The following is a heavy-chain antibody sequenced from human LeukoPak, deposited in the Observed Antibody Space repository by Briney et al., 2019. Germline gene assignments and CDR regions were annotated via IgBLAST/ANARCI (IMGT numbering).Heavy chain of an antibody. CDR2: IYYSGST. CDR3: ARRYGGNSKVGDWFDP. J-gene: IGHJ5*02. V-gene: IGHV4-39*01. CDR1: GASISGSSYY. D-gene: IGHD4-23*01. Sequence: SETLSLTCTVSGASISGSSYYWGWIRQPPGKGLEWIGSIYYSGSTYYNPSLKSRVTISVDTSKNQFSLKLNSVTAADTAVYYCARRYGGNSKVGDWFDPWGQGTLVTVSS.